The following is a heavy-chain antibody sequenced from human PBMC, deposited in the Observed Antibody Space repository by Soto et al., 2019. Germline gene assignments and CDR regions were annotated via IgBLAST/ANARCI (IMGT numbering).Heavy chain of an antibody. CDR3: ARGGVGCSGGSCPYYMDV. Sequence: SQTLSLTCAISGDSVSSNSAAWNWIRQSPSRGLEWLGRTYYRSKWYNDYAVSVKSRITINPDTSKNQFSLQLNSVTPEDTAVYYCARGGVGCSGGSCPYYMDVWGKGTTVTVS. D-gene: IGHD2-15*01. CDR2: TYYRSKWYN. CDR1: GDSVSSNSAA. J-gene: IGHJ6*03. V-gene: IGHV6-1*01.